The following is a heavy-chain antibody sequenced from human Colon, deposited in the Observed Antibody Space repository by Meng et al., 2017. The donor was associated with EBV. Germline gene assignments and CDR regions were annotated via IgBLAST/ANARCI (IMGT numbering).Heavy chain of an antibody. CDR1: GGPISRTGTC. CDR2: QCHADDT. Sequence: PRESWLGLVKPSEPLSLTCTVAGGPISRTGTCGGWIRQPPGKGLEWIGSQCHADDTYYNPSLMGRVTISVDTSKNQVSLKLTSVTAADTSIYYCARHTFSGNPGGIDSWGQGILVTVSS. J-gene: IGHJ4*02. CDR3: ARHTFSGNPGGIDS. V-gene: IGHV4-39*01. D-gene: IGHD4-23*01.